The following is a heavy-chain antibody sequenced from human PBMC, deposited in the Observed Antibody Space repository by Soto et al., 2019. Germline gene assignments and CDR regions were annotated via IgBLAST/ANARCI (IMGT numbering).Heavy chain of an antibody. J-gene: IGHJ4*02. CDR1: GFTFSSYG. Sequence: GGSLRLSCAASGFTFSSYGMHWVRQAPGKGLEWVAVIWYDGSNKYYADSVKGRFTISRDNSKNTLYLQMNSLRAEDTAVYYCARQSEEQQLVRSLFDYWGQGTLVTVSS. CDR2: IWYDGSNK. D-gene: IGHD6-13*01. CDR3: ARQSEEQQLVRSLFDY. V-gene: IGHV3-33*01.